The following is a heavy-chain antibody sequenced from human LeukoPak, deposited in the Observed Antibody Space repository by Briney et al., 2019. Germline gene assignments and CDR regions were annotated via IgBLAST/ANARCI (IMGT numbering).Heavy chain of an antibody. Sequence: GGSLRLSCSASGFTFSTFPMHWVRQAPGKGLEYFSAISRNGDTTYYADSVRGRSTISRDNSKNTLYLQMRSLRPEDTAVYYCVKALTDDAFDIWGQGTMVTVSS. CDR3: VKALTDDAFDI. CDR2: ISRNGDTT. V-gene: IGHV3-64D*06. CDR1: GFTFSTFP. J-gene: IGHJ3*02.